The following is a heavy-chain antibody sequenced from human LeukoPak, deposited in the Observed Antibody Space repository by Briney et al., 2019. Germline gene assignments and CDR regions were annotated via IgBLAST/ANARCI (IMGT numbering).Heavy chain of an antibody. CDR2: INPNSGGT. D-gene: IGHD2-2*01. Sequence: GASVTVSCKASGYTFAGYYMHWVRQAPGQGLDWMGWINPNSGGTNYAQKFQGRVTMTRDTSISTAYMELSRLRSDDPAVYYCARDGYCSSTSCYAYFDYWGQGTLVTVSS. CDR1: GYTFAGYY. CDR3: ARDGYCSSTSCYAYFDY. V-gene: IGHV1-2*02. J-gene: IGHJ4*02.